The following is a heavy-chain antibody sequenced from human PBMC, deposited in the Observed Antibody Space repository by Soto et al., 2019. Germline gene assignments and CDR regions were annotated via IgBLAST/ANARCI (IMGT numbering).Heavy chain of an antibody. J-gene: IGHJ4*02. Sequence: ASVPVSYKPSGYTFNAYYLHWVRQAPGQELEWMGWINPKSGGTKYAQNSQGWVPMTSDTSISTAYMELSSLRSDDPAVYLCATSRASIAVTGETKYYFDYWGQGTLVTVSS. V-gene: IGHV1-2*04. D-gene: IGHD6-19*01. CDR1: GYTFNAYY. CDR2: INPKSGGT. CDR3: ATSRASIAVTGETKYYFDY.